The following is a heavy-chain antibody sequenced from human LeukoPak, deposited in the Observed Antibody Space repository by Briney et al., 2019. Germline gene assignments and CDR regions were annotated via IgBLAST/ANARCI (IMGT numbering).Heavy chain of an antibody. V-gene: IGHV4-59*01. CDR3: VREYCSGGSCSGLNWFDP. CDR2: MYNSGST. J-gene: IGHJ5*02. Sequence: PSETLSLTCTVSGGSISGYYWSWIRQPPGKGLEWIGYMYNSGSTNYNPSLKSRVTISADTSKNQFSLKLSSVTAADTAVYYCVREYCSGGSCSGLNWFDPWGQGTLVTVSS. CDR1: GGSISGYY. D-gene: IGHD2-15*01.